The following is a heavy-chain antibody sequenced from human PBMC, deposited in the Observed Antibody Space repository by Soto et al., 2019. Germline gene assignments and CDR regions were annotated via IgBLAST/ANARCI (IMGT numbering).Heavy chain of an antibody. V-gene: IGHV4-39*01. J-gene: IGHJ2*01. CDR3: ARTAVATHWYFDL. D-gene: IGHD6-19*01. CDR2: IYYVGST. Sequence: LQLQESGPGLVKSSETLSLPCTVSNGSISSRYYWGWLRQTPGKGLEWIASIYYVGSTYYSPSLESRVTISVDTSNNQFSLRLNSVTAADTAVYYCARTAVATHWYFDLWGRGTLVT. CDR1: NGSISSRYY.